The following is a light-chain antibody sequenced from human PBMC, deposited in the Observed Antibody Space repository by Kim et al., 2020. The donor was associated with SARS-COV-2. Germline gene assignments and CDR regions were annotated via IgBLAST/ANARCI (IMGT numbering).Light chain of an antibody. CDR3: QAWDGSSVI. J-gene: IGLJ2*01. CDR2: QDN. CDR1: MLGGKY. Sequence: SYELTQPPSVSVSPGQTASITCSGDMLGGKYCFWYQQRPGQSPVLVIYQDNKRPSGIPERFSGSTSGNTATLTISVTQPLDEADYYCQAWDGSSVIFGGGTKVTVL. V-gene: IGLV3-1*01.